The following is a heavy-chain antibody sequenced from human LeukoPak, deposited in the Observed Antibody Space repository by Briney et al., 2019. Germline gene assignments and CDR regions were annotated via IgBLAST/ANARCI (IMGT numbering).Heavy chain of an antibody. CDR3: ARHGDAEYFHH. V-gene: IGHV4-59*08. CDR2: IYYSGST. CDR1: GGSISSYY. Sequence: SETLSLTCTVSGGSISSYYWSWIRQPPGKGLEWIGYIYYSGSTNYNPSLKSRVTISVDRSKNQFSLKLSSVTAADTAVYYCARHGDAEYFHHWGQGTLVTVSS. J-gene: IGHJ1*01.